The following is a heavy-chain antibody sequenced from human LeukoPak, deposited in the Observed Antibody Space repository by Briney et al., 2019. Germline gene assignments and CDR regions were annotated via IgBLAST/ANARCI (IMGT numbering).Heavy chain of an antibody. V-gene: IGHV4-38-2*01. CDR3: ARGPRYYGSGSARFLHYNYFDLGV. D-gene: IGHD3-10*01. J-gene: IGHJ6*03. CDR1: LYSLHCVYY. Sequence: PSETLSHTRAVSLYSLHCVYYTAWSRQSPGQGLEWIGNIYHSGATAYNPSLKTRVTTSVHTSRNKFSLTLSSVPAADTAVYYCARGPRYYGSGSARFLHYNYFDLGVRGKENTVSLSS. CDR2: IYHSGAT.